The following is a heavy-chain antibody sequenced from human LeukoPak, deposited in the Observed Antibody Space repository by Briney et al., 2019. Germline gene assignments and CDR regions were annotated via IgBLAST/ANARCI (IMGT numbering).Heavy chain of an antibody. D-gene: IGHD6-25*01. V-gene: IGHV3-30*18. Sequence: GGSLRLSCAASGFTFSSYGMHWVRQAPGKGLEWVAVISYDGSNKYYADSVKGRFTISRDNSKNTLYLQMNSLRAEDTAVYYCANLGYSSGWGYFDYWGQGTLVTVSS. CDR2: ISYDGSNK. J-gene: IGHJ4*02. CDR1: GFTFSSYG. CDR3: ANLGYSSGWGYFDY.